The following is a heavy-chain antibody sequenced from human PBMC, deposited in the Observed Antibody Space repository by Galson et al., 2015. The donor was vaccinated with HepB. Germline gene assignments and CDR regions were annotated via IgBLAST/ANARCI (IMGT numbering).Heavy chain of an antibody. CDR2: LSYDGRNT. CDR3: AKDSRYISGWYTGRGGLDF. D-gene: IGHD6-19*01. J-gene: IGHJ4*02. Sequence: SLRLSCAASGFSFSSYDMHWVRQAPGKGLEWVAILSYDGRNTYSADSVKGRFTVSRDNSKNTLYLQLNCLRPEDTAVYYCAKDSRYISGWYTGRGGLDFWGQGTLVAVSS. V-gene: IGHV3-30*18. CDR1: GFSFSSYD.